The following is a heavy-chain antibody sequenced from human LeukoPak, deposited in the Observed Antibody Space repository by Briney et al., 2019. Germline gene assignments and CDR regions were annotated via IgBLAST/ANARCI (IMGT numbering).Heavy chain of an antibody. V-gene: IGHV3-53*01. Sequence: GGSLRLSCATSGFTVSSNYMSWVRQAPGKGLEWVSVIYSGGSTYYADSVKGRFTISRDNSKNTLYLQMNSLRAEDTAVYYCARGPPTVTPFDYWGQGTLVTVSS. CDR3: ARGPPTVTPFDY. D-gene: IGHD4-17*01. J-gene: IGHJ4*02. CDR1: GFTVSSNY. CDR2: IYSGGST.